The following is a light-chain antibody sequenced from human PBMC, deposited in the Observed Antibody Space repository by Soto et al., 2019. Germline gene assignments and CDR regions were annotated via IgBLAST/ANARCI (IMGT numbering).Light chain of an antibody. V-gene: IGKV3-20*01. Sequence: EIVLTQSPGTLSLSPGDRATLSCRASQSVSSSYLAWYQQKPGQAPRLLIYGASSRATGIPDRFSGSGSGTDFTLTITRLEPEDFVVYYCQQYGYSPWTFGQGTKV. J-gene: IGKJ1*01. CDR2: GAS. CDR3: QQYGYSPWT. CDR1: QSVSSSY.